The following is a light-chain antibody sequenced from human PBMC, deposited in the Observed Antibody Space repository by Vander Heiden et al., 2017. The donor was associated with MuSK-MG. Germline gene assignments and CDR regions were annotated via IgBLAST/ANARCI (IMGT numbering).Light chain of an antibody. J-gene: IGKJ1*01. CDR2: SAS. Sequence: DIQMTQSPSSLSASVGDRVTITCRASQSISSYLNWYQQKPGRAPKVLIYSASSLQSGVPSRFSGSGSGIDFTLTISSLQPEDFASYYCLQSSTTPWTFGQGTKVESK. V-gene: IGKV1-39*01. CDR1: QSISSY. CDR3: LQSSTTPWT.